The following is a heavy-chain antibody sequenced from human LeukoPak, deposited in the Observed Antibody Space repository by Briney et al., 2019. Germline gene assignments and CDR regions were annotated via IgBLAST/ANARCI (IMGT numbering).Heavy chain of an antibody. CDR3: ARSSGSYRPFDS. CDR2: IKQDGSEK. V-gene: IGHV3-7*04. D-gene: IGHD3-22*01. Sequence: GGSLRLSCTASGFTFSSYWMNWVRQAPGKGLEWVANIKQDGSEKYYVDSVKGRFTISRDNAKKSQYLQMTSLRAQDTGIYYCARSSGSYRPFDSWGQGTLVVVSS. CDR1: GFTFSSYW. J-gene: IGHJ4*02.